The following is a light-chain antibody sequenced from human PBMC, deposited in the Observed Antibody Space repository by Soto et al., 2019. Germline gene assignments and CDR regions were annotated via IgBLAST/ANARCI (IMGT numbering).Light chain of an antibody. CDR3: QQYGSSPLT. Sequence: EIVLTQSPGTLSLSPGERATLSCRASQSVSSNYLVWYQQKPGQAPRLLIYAASSRATGIPDRFSGSGSGTDFTLTISRLEPEDFAVYYCQQYGSSPLTFGPGTKVDIK. CDR1: QSVSSNY. J-gene: IGKJ3*01. V-gene: IGKV3-20*01. CDR2: AAS.